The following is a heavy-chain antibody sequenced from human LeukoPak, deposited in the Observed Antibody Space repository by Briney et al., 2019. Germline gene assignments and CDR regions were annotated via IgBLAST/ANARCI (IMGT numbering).Heavy chain of an antibody. J-gene: IGHJ6*03. CDR3: ARDSVRREGYSYGRQSYYYYYMDV. D-gene: IGHD5-18*01. V-gene: IGHV1-69*06. CDR1: GGTFSSYA. Sequence: ASVKVSCKASGGTFSSYAISWVRQAPGQGLEWMGGIIPIFGTANYAQKFQGRVTITADKSTSTAYMELSSLRSEDTAVYYCARDSVRREGYSYGRQSYYYYYMDVWGKGTTVTVSS. CDR2: IIPIFGTA.